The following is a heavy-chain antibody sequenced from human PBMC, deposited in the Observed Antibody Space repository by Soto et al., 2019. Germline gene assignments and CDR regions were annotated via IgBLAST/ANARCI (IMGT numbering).Heavy chain of an antibody. D-gene: IGHD4-17*01. V-gene: IGHV4-39*01. CDR3: VSFYGDYVNGVKRRYSAL. Sequence: SETLSLTCTVSGDSISSASYFWGWIRQPPGKGLEWIGSVYFVGNSYYNPSLKIRVSISVDASKNQFSLRLSSMTAADTGVYYCVSFYGDYVNGVKRRYSALRGKGTLVPVSS. J-gene: IGHJ4*02. CDR2: VYFVGNS. CDR1: GDSISSASYF.